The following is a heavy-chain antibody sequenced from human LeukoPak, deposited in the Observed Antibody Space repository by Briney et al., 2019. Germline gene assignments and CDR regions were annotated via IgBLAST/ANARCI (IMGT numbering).Heavy chain of an antibody. Sequence: GGSLRLSCAASGFTFSSYSMNWVRQAPGKGLEWVSSISSSSSYIYYADSVKGRFTISRDNARKSLYLQMNSLRAEDTAVYYCARARKEVMVRGVYHGSSVCYMDVWGKGTTATISS. J-gene: IGHJ6*03. D-gene: IGHD3-10*01. CDR2: ISSSSSYI. CDR1: GFTFSSYS. CDR3: ARARKEVMVRGVYHGSSVCYMDV. V-gene: IGHV3-21*01.